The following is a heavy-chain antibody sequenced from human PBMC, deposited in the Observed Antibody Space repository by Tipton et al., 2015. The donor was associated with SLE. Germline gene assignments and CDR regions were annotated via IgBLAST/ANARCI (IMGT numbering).Heavy chain of an antibody. J-gene: IGHJ4*02. V-gene: IGHV4-38-2*02. CDR3: VRDPAPGPFDY. CDR2: IYHSGTA. CDR1: GNSISSGYS. Sequence: TLSLTCAVSGNSISSGYSWAWIRQPPGRCLEWIGSIYHSGTAYYNPSLKSRVTISVDTSKNQFSLKLSSVTAADTAVYYCVRDPAPGPFDYWGQGTLVAVSS.